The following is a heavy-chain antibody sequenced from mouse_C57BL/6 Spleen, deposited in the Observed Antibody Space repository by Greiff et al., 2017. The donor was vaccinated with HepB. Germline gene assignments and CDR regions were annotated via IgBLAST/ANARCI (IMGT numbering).Heavy chain of an antibody. Sequence: HESGPGLVKPSQSLSLTCSVTGYSITSGYYWNWIRQFPGNKLEWMGYISYDGSNNYNPSLKNRISITRDTSKNQFFLKLNSVTTEDTATYYCARGGTVVATGFDYWGQGTTLTVSS. J-gene: IGHJ2*01. V-gene: IGHV3-6*01. D-gene: IGHD1-1*01. CDR2: ISYDGSN. CDR1: GYSITSGYY. CDR3: ARGGTVVATGFDY.